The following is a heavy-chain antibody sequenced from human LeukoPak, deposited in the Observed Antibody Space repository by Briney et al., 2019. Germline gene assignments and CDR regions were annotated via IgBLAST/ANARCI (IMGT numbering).Heavy chain of an antibody. J-gene: IGHJ6*02. CDR3: AREETRGGGYYLYYYYGMDV. D-gene: IGHD3-22*01. CDR2: IYNSGST. CDR1: GGSISSYY. V-gene: IGHV4-59*12. Sequence: SETLSLTCTVSGGSISSYYWSWIRQPPGKGLEWIGYIYNSGSTNYNPSLKSRVTMSVDTSKNQFSLKLSSVTAADTAVYYCAREETRGGGYYLYYYYGMDVWGQGTTVTVSS.